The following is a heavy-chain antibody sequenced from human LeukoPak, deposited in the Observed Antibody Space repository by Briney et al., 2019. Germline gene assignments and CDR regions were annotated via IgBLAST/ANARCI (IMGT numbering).Heavy chain of an antibody. CDR1: GGSISSGGYY. J-gene: IGHJ6*02. V-gene: IGHV4-31*03. CDR2: IYYSGST. D-gene: IGHD4-17*01. Sequence: SETLSLTCTVSGGSISSGGYYWSWIRQHPGKGLEWIGYIYYSGSTYYNPSLKSRVTISVDTSKNQFSLKLGSVTAADTAVYYCARYNYGDYSHYYYGMDVWGQGTTVTVSS. CDR3: ARYNYGDYSHYYYGMDV.